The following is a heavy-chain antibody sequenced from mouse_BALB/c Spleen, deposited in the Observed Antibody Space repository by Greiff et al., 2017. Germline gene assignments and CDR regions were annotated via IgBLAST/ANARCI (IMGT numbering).Heavy chain of an antibody. CDR1: GFTFSSYA. CDR3: ARQWGYYGSSYYFDY. V-gene: IGHV5-9-3*01. Sequence: EVQLVESGGGLVKPGGSLKLSCAASGFTFSSYAMSWVRQTPEKRLEWVATISSGGSYTYYPDSVKGRFTISRDNAKNTLYLQMSSLRSEDTAMYYCARQWGYYGSSYYFDYWGQGTTLTVSS. D-gene: IGHD1-1*01. CDR2: ISSGGSYT. J-gene: IGHJ2*01.